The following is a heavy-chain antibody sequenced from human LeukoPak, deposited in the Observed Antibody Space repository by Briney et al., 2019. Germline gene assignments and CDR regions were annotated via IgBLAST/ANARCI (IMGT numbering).Heavy chain of an antibody. V-gene: IGHV3-23*01. CDR1: GFTFSSYA. J-gene: IGHJ4*02. CDR3: AKDLDIVATIIGN. CDR2: VSGSGGST. D-gene: IGHD5-12*01. Sequence: GGSLRLSCAASGFTFSSYAMSWVRQAPGKGLEWVSGVSGSGGSTYYADSVKGRFTISRDNSKNTLYLQMNSLRAEDTAVYYCAKDLDIVATIIGNLGQGTPVTVSS.